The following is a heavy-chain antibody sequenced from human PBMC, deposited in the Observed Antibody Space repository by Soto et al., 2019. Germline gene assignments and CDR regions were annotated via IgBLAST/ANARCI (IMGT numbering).Heavy chain of an antibody. Sequence: GGSLRLSCAASGFTFSSFWMTWVRQAPGKGLEWVANIKQDGGDKNYVDSVKGRCTISRDNAKKSLYLQMNSLRAEDTAVYYCGRDLRDWDSGSYSFDYWGQGTLVTVSS. CDR1: GFTFSSFW. D-gene: IGHD1-26*01. CDR3: GRDLRDWDSGSYSFDY. J-gene: IGHJ4*02. V-gene: IGHV3-7*04. CDR2: IKQDGGDK.